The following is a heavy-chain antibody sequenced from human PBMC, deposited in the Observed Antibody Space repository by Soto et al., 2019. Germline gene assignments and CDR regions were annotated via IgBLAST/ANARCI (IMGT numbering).Heavy chain of an antibody. J-gene: IGHJ4*02. D-gene: IGHD2-15*01. V-gene: IGHV3-23*01. Sequence: DVQLLESGGGLVQPGGSLRLSCAASGFTFSNFGMSWVRQAPGKGLEWVSAISNSGGSIYYADSVKGRFTISRDNSKNTLYLQMNSLRAEDTAVYYCAKSLVAVTRRVCFDSWGQGTLVTVS. CDR3: AKSLVAVTRRVCFDS. CDR1: GFTFSNFG. CDR2: ISNSGGSI.